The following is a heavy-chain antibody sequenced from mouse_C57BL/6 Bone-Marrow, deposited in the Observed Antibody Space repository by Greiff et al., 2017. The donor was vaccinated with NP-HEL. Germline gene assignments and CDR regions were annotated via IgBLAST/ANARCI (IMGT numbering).Heavy chain of an antibody. D-gene: IGHD1-1*01. V-gene: IGHV14-4*01. CDR2: IDPENGDT. J-gene: IGHJ2*01. CDR3: TTSRDSFDY. Sequence: VQLQQSGAELVRPGASVKLSCTASGFNIKDDYMHWVKQWPEQGLEWIGWIDPENGDTEYASKFQGKATITADTSSNTAYLQLSSLTSGDTAVYYCTTSRDSFDYWGQGTTLTVSS. CDR1: GFNIKDDY.